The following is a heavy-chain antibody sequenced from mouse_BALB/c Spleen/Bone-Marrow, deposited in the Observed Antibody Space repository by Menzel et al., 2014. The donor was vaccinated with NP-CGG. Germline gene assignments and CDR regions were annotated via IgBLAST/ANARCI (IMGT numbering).Heavy chain of an antibody. J-gene: IGHJ2*01. D-gene: IGHD3-3*01. CDR1: GFAFSSYD. CDR3: ARPLTRAYFDY. CDR2: ISSGGSYT. V-gene: IGHV5-9*02. Sequence: EVQLQQSGGGLVKPGGSLKLSCAASGFAFSSYDMSWVRQTPEKRLEWVATISSGGSYTYYPDSVKGRFTISRDNARNTLYLQMSSLRSEDTALYYCARPLTRAYFDYWRQGTTLTVYS.